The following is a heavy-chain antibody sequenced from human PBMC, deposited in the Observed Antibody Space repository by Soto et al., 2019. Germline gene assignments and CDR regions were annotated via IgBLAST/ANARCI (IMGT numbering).Heavy chain of an antibody. V-gene: IGHV3-15*07. J-gene: IGHJ4*02. D-gene: IGHD3-22*01. CDR2: IKSKTDGGTT. Sequence: GFTFSNAWMNWVRQAPGKGLEWVGRIKSKTDGGTTDYAAPVKGRFTISRDDSKNTLYLQMNSLKTEDTAVYYCTTDPVTMIVVVPSSGWGQGTLVTVSS. CDR3: TTDPVTMIVVVPSSG. CDR1: GFTFSNAW.